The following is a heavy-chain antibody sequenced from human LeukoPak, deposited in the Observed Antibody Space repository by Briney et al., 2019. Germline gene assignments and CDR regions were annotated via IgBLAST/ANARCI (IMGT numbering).Heavy chain of an antibody. V-gene: IGHV4-59*01. CDR3: AREGQQLVDSWYFDL. Sequence: SETLSLTCTVSGGSTSSYYWSWIRQPPGKGLEWIGYIYYSGSTNYNPSLKSRVTISVDTSNNQFSLKLSSVTAADTAVYYCAREGQQLVDSWYFDLWGRGTLVTVSS. CDR2: IYYSGST. J-gene: IGHJ2*01. D-gene: IGHD6-13*01. CDR1: GGSTSSYY.